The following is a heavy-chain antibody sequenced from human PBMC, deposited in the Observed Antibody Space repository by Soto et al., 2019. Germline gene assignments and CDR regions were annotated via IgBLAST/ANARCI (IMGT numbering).Heavy chain of an antibody. J-gene: IGHJ4*02. Sequence: QVHLVQSGAEVKKPGASVKVSCKDSGYTFTSYGISWVRQAPGQGLEWMGWISASNGNTNYAQKLQGRDTMTTYTSKSTAYMELRSLRSDDKDVYYCARDYYYDSLGSLDYWGQGTLVTVSS. CDR3: ARDYYYDSLGSLDY. V-gene: IGHV1-18*01. CDR1: GYTFTSYG. CDR2: ISASNGNT. D-gene: IGHD3-22*01.